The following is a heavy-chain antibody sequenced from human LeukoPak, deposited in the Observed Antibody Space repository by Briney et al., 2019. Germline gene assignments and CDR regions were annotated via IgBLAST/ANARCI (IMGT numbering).Heavy chain of an antibody. V-gene: IGHV1-46*01. CDR3: ASAPRIRYFDWLSSPFDY. Sequence: ASVKVSCKASGYTFTSYYMHWVRQAPGQGLEGMGIINSSGGSTSYAQKFQGRVTMTRDTSTSTVYMELSSLRSEDTAVYYCASAPRIRYFDWLSSPFDYWGQGTLVTVSS. J-gene: IGHJ4*02. CDR2: INSSGGST. CDR1: GYTFTSYY. D-gene: IGHD3-9*01.